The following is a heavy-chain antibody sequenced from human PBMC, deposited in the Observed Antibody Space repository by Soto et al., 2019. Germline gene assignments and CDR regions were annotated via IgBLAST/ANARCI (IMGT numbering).Heavy chain of an antibody. Sequence: GESLKISCKGSGYSFTSYWIGWMRQMPGKGLEWMGIIYPGDSDTRYSPSFQGQVTISADKSISTAYLQWSSLKASDTAMYYCARLFSGYDHYYYYYGMDVWGQGTTVTVSS. V-gene: IGHV5-51*01. CDR3: ARLFSGYDHYYYYYGMDV. J-gene: IGHJ6*02. CDR1: GYSFTSYW. CDR2: IYPGDSDT. D-gene: IGHD5-12*01.